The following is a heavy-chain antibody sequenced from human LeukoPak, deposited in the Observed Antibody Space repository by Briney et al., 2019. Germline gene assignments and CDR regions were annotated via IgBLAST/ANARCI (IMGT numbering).Heavy chain of an antibody. CDR3: ARHFGSGYDFGFDP. J-gene: IGHJ5*02. V-gene: IGHV3-66*04. CDR1: GFTFSNAW. CDR2: IYSGGST. D-gene: IGHD5-12*01. Sequence: GGSLRLSCAASGFTFSNAWMSWVRQAPGKGLEWVSVIYSGGSTYYADSVKGRFTISRDNSKNTLYLQMNSLRAEDTAVYYCARHFGSGYDFGFDPWGQGTLVTVSS.